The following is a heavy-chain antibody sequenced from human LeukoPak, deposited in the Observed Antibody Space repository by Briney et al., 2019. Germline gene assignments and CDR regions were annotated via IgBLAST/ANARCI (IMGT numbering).Heavy chain of an antibody. J-gene: IGHJ4*02. Sequence: SETLSLTCTVSGGSISGSNWWSWVRQPPGEGLEWIGEIYHGGTTNYNPSLKSRVTISVDHSKKQFSLTLNSVTAADTAVYYCARELYPRRGNNKLFDYWGQGTLVTVSS. D-gene: IGHD5-18*01. CDR3: ARELYPRRGNNKLFDY. V-gene: IGHV4-4*02. CDR2: IYHGGTT. CDR1: GGSISGSNW.